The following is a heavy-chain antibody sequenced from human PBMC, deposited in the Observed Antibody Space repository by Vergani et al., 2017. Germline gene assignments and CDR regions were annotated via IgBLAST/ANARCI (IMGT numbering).Heavy chain of an antibody. CDR1: GFTFSSYW. Sequence: EAQLLESGGGLVQPGGSLRLSCAASGFTFSSYWMSWVRQAPGKGLEWVANIKQDGSNKYYADSVKGRFTISRDNSKNTLYLQMNSLRAEDTAVYYCARPDTDYYYYGMDVWGKGTTVTVSS. CDR3: ARPDTDYYYYGMDV. J-gene: IGHJ6*04. V-gene: IGHV3-7*01. CDR2: IKQDGSNK. D-gene: IGHD5-18*01.